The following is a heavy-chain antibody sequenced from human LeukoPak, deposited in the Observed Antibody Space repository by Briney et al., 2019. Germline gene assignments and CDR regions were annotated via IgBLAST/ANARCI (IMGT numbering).Heavy chain of an antibody. J-gene: IGHJ4*02. D-gene: IGHD5-12*01. CDR1: GGSFSGYY. Sequence: SETLSLTCAVYGGSFSGYYWSWIRQPPGKGLEWIGEINHSGSTNYNPSLKSRVTISVDTSKNQFSLKLSSVTAADTAVYYCARQKNPRKAITVATILSFDYWGQGTLVTVSS. CDR3: ARQKNPRKAITVATILSFDY. CDR2: INHSGST. V-gene: IGHV4-34*01.